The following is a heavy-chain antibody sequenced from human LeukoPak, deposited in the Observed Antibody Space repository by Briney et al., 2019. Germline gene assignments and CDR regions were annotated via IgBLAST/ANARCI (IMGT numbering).Heavy chain of an antibody. Sequence: SETLSLTCTVSGGSISINYWNWIRQPPGRGLEWIGYIDYSGSTNYNPSLKSRVTISVDTSKNQFSLKLSSVTAADTAVYYCARGRYCSGGSCYMSYWGQGTLVTVSS. CDR2: IDYSGST. V-gene: IGHV4-59*01. CDR3: ARGRYCSGGSCYMSY. J-gene: IGHJ4*02. CDR1: GGSISINY. D-gene: IGHD2-15*01.